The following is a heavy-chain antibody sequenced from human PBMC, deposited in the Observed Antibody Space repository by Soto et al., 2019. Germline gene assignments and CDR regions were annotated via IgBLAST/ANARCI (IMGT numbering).Heavy chain of an antibody. J-gene: IGHJ3*02. CDR3: ARGLDKVAGGAFDI. V-gene: IGHV3-33*01. Sequence: QVQLVESGGGVVQPGRSLSLSCAASGFTFSRSAMHWVRQAPGKGLEWVAVIPHDGNNKDYAASVRGRFTTYRDNSKYTMYLHMNSLRAEDTAVYYCARGLDKVAGGAFDIWGHGTLVTVSS. D-gene: IGHD3-10*01. CDR2: IPHDGNNK. CDR1: GFTFSRSA.